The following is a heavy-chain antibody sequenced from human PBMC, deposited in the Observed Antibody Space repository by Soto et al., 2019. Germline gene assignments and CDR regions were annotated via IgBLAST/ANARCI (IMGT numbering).Heavy chain of an antibody. CDR2: FYDSGST. V-gene: IGHV4-61*01. CDR1: GGSVSSGSFY. Sequence: SETLSLTCTVSGGSVSSGSFYWSWIRRPPGKGLEWIGYFYDSGSTNYNPSLRSRVTMSVGTSKNQFSLKLSSVTAADTAVYYCAASAPQATNYYYAMDVWGQGTTVTVSS. J-gene: IGHJ6*02. CDR3: AASAPQATNYYYAMDV. D-gene: IGHD5-12*01.